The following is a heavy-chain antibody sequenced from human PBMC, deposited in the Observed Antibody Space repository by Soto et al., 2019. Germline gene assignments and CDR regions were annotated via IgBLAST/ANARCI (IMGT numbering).Heavy chain of an antibody. CDR1: GFTFSDSA. CDR3: TRWLSGDYTHFDY. V-gene: IGHV3-73*01. D-gene: IGHD3-3*01. Sequence: EVQLVESGGGLVQPGGSLTLSCVTSGFTFSDSAVHWVRLASGKGLEWVGRIRSKPKNYTTTYSTSVRGRFTISRDDSKKMAYLQMDSLQTEDTAVYFCTRWLSGDYTHFDYWGQGTLVTVSS. J-gene: IGHJ4*02. CDR2: IRSKPKNYTT.